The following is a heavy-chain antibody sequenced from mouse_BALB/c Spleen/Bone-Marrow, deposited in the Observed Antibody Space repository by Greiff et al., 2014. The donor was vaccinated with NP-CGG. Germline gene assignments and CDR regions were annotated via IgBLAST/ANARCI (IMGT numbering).Heavy chain of an antibody. V-gene: IGHV1-14*01. CDR3: AREGVDYFDY. CDR2: INPYNDAT. J-gene: IGHJ2*01. Sequence: VQLKESGPELVKPGASVKMSCKASGSTFTSYVIHWVKQKPGQGLEWIGYINPYNDATKFNERFKGKATLTSDKSSSTAYMVLSSLTSEDSAVYYCAREGVDYFDYWGQGTTLTVSS. CDR1: GSTFTSYV.